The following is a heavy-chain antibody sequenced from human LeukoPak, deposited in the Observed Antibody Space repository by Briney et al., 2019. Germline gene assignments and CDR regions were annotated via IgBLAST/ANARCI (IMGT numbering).Heavy chain of an antibody. J-gene: IGHJ4*02. CDR1: GFAISGYT. Sequence: KSGGSLRLSCAASGFAISGYTMNWVRQAPGKGLEWVSSISSSGSKIYYADSVKGRFTVSRDNAKNSLYLQMNSLRAEDTAVYYCARALEADYWGQGTLVTVSS. V-gene: IGHV3-21*01. CDR2: ISSSGSKI. CDR3: ARALEADY.